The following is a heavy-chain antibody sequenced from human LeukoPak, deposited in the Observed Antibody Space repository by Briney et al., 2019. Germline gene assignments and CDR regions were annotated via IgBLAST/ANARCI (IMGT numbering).Heavy chain of an antibody. Sequence: ASVKVSCKASGYTFTCYYMHWVRQAPGQGLEWMGWINPNSGGTNYAQKFQGRVTMTRDTSISTAYMELSRLRSDDTAVYYCAREHCSGGSCYISYYYYYGMDVWGQGTTVTVSS. V-gene: IGHV1-2*02. CDR2: INPNSGGT. J-gene: IGHJ6*02. D-gene: IGHD2-15*01. CDR1: GYTFTCYY. CDR3: AREHCSGGSCYISYYYYYGMDV.